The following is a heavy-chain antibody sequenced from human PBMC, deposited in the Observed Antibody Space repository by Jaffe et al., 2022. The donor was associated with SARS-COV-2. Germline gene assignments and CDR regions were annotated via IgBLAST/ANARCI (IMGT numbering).Heavy chain of an antibody. D-gene: IGHD5-12*01. Sequence: QVQLVQSGAEVKKPGASVKVSCKASGFTFTNYYMHWVRQAPGQGLEWMGLINPSGGSTNYAKKLQGRVTMTRDTSTSTVYMELSSLRSEDTAIYYCARAGDGYNLKYYYYYYMDVWGKGTTVTVSS. J-gene: IGHJ6*03. CDR2: INPSGGST. V-gene: IGHV1-46*04. CDR3: ARAGDGYNLKYYYYYYMDV. CDR1: GFTFTNYY.